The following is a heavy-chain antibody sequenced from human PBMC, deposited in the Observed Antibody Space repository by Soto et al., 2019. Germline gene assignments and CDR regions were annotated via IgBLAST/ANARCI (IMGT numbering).Heavy chain of an antibody. CDR1: GFTFDDYG. CDR3: AREDGSGSSPPWFDP. D-gene: IGHD3-10*01. CDR2: INWKGDRT. J-gene: IGHJ5*02. Sequence: EVQLVESGGGVVRPGGSLRLSCAASGFTFDDYGMSWVRQVPGKGLEWVSGINWKGDRTGYADSVKGRFTISRDNAKKSLYLQMNILRAEDTALYHCAREDGSGSSPPWFDPWGQGTLVTVSS. V-gene: IGHV3-20*01.